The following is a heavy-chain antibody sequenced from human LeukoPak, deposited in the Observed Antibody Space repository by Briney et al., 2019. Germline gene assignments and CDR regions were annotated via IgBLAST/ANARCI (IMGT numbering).Heavy chain of an antibody. Sequence: SETLSLTCTVSGGSITSSPYSWGWIRQPPGKGLEWIGSISFSGSTFYNPSLESRVTVSRDTPKNQLSLKVNSVTAADTAVYYCARIHGGIWGQGTLVTVSS. J-gene: IGHJ4*02. V-gene: IGHV4-39*07. D-gene: IGHD3-3*02. CDR2: ISFSGST. CDR3: ARIHGGI. CDR1: GGSITSSPYS.